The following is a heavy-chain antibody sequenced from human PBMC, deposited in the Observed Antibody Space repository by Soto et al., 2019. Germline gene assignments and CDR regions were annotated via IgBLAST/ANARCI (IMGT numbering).Heavy chain of an antibody. J-gene: IGHJ5*02. V-gene: IGHV1-18*01. D-gene: IGHD1-26*01. CDR1: GSTFTSYG. CDR2: ISAYNGNT. CDR3: ARERERASSGSATNGGQGVEGAMDWFDP. Sequence: QVQLVQSGAEVKKPGASVKVSSKASGSTFTSYGISWVRKAPGQGLEWMGWISAYNGNTNYAQKLQGRVTMTTDTPTRTANMEMRSVKSDDTAVYYGARERERASSGSATNGGQGVEGAMDWFDPRGQATLVTVSS.